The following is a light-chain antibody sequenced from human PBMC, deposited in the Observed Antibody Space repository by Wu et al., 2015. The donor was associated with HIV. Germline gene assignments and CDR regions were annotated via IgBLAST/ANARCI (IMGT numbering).Light chain of an antibody. V-gene: IGKV3-20*01. CDR3: HQYGSSPPYT. CDR1: QSIRSNY. CDR2: GAS. J-gene: IGKJ2*01. Sequence: EIVLTQSPGTLSLSPGERATLSCRASQSIRSNYLAWFQQKPGQAPRLLIHGASSRATGIPDRFSGSGSGTDFTLTISRLEPEDFAVYYCHQYGSSPPYTFGQGTKLEIK.